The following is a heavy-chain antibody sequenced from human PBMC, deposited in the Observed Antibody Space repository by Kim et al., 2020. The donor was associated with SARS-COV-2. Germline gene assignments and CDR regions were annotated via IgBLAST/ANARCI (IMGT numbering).Heavy chain of an antibody. J-gene: IGHJ3*02. D-gene: IGHD3-22*01. CDR2: INTNTGNP. CDR1: GYTFTSYA. CDR3: ARVKDYYDSSGYYLAAFDI. V-gene: IGHV7-4-1*02. Sequence: ASVKVSCKASGYTFTSYAMNWVRQAPGQGLEWMGWINTNTGNPTYAQGFTGRFVFSLDTSVSTAYLQISSLKAEDTAVYYCARVKDYYDSSGYYLAAFDIWGQGTMVTVSS.